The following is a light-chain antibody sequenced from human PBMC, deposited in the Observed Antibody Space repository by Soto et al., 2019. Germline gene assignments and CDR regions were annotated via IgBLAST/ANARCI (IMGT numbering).Light chain of an antibody. CDR2: SSD. CDR3: AAWDDSLSGVV. CDR1: SSNIGSNT. V-gene: IGLV1-44*01. Sequence: QSVLTQPPSASVTPGQRVTMSCSGSSSNIGSNTVNWYQQVAGTAPKLLIYSSDQRPSGVPDRFSGSKSGTSASLAISGLQSEDEADYYCAAWDDSLSGVVFGGGTKLTVL. J-gene: IGLJ2*01.